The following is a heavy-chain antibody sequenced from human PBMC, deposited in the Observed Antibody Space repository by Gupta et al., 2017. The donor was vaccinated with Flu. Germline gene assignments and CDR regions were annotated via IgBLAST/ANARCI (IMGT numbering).Heavy chain of an antibody. CDR3: TKSLRDQYFYFSMAV. CDR2: IYHTGST. CDR1: GASISRGDDY. V-gene: IGHV4-30-4*08. J-gene: IGHJ6*02. Sequence: QVQLQESGPRLVRPSQTLSLTCTVSGASISRGDDYWSWIRQRPGKGLEWIGYIYHTGSTDYNPSLENRVTFSVDTSKNQFSLQLTSVTAADTAVYFCTKSLRDQYFYFSMAVWGQGTTVTVSS.